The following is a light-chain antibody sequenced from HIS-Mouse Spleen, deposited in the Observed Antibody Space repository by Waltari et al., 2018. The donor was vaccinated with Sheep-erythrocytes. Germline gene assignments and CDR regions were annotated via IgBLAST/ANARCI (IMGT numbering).Light chain of an antibody. Sequence: DIQLTQSPSFLSASVGDRVTIPCRASQGISSYLAWYQQKPGKAPKLLIYDASNRATGIPARFSGSGSGTDFTLTISSLEPEDFAVYYCQQRSNWPPITFGQGTRLEIK. CDR2: DAS. CDR1: QGISSY. J-gene: IGKJ5*01. CDR3: QQRSNWPPIT. V-gene: IGKV1-9*01.